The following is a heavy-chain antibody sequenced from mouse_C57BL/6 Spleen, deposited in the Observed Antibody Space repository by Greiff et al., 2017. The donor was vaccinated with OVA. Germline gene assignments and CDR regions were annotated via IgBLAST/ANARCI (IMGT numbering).Heavy chain of an antibody. D-gene: IGHD2-3*01. CDR3: ARHEEGTYDGYYIAWFAY. CDR2: FYPGSGSI. J-gene: IGHJ3*01. CDR1: GYTFTEYP. Sequence: QVQLQQSGAELVKPGASVTLSCKASGYTFTEYPIHWVKQRSGQGLEWIGWFYPGSGSIKYNEKFKDKATLTADKSSSTVYMELSRLTSEDSAVYFCARHEEGTYDGYYIAWFAYWGQGTLVTVSA. V-gene: IGHV1-62-2*01.